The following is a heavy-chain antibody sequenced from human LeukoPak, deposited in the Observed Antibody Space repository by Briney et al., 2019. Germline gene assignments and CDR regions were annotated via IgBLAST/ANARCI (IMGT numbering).Heavy chain of an antibody. D-gene: IGHD3-3*01. CDR2: IHSSTTT. J-gene: IGHJ5*02. Sequence: SETLSLTCTVSGGSSSGYFWSWIRQPPGKGLEWSGYIHSSTTTNYNPSLNSRLTISVDTSKNQSSLRLTSVSASDTAVYYCAKYDFSTTSPGSWFDPWGQGTLVTVSS. V-gene: IGHV4-4*09. CDR1: GGSSSGYF. CDR3: AKYDFSTTSPGSWFDP.